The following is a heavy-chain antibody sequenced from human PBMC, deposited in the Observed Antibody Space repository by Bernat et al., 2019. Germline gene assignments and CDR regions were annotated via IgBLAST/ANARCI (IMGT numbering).Heavy chain of an antibody. CDR1: GGTFSNFA. D-gene: IGHD5-12*01. CDR3: ARRAYSGYDDSFYFDY. Sequence: QVQLVQSGAEVKTPGSSVKVSCKASGGTFSNFAMSWVRQAPGQGLEWMGRVIPIIGTANYAQKFQGRVTITADKSTSTAYMELSSLRSEDTAVYYCARRAYSGYDDSFYFDYWGQGTLVTVSS. CDR2: VIPIIGTA. J-gene: IGHJ4*02. V-gene: IGHV1-69*04.